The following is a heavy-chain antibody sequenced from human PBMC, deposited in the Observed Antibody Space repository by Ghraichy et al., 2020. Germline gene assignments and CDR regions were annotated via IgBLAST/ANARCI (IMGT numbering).Heavy chain of an antibody. CDR3: ARVSSVGAKSSYYFDY. CDR2: IYSGGNT. D-gene: IGHD1-26*01. Sequence: SETLSLTCTVSGGSISNYYWSWIRQPPGKGLEWIGYIYSGGNTNYNPSLKSRVTISVDTSRNQFSLKLNSVTAADTAVYYCARVSSVGAKSSYYFDYWGQGTLVTVSS. J-gene: IGHJ4*02. CDR1: GGSISNYY. V-gene: IGHV4-59*01.